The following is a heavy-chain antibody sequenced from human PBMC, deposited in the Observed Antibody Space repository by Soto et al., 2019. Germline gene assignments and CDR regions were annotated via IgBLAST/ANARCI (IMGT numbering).Heavy chain of an antibody. CDR3: ARDGPEMATIYYYYGMDV. CDR2: ISYDGSNK. CDR1: GFTFSSYA. V-gene: IGHV3-30-3*01. J-gene: IGHJ6*02. D-gene: IGHD5-12*01. Sequence: SGGSLRLSCAASGFTFSSYAMHWVRQAPGKGLEWVAVISYDGSNKYYADSVKGRFTISRDNSKNTLYLQMNSLRAEDTAVYYCARDGPEMATIYYYYGMDVWGQGTTVTVSS.